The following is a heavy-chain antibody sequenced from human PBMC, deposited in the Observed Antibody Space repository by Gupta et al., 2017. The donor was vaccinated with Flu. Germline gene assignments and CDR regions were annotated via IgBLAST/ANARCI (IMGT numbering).Heavy chain of an antibody. CDR3: ARDLMVLLWVGEPETRFYYYYGMDV. D-gene: IGHD3-10*01. CDR2: ISSSSSYI. V-gene: IGHV3-21*01. Sequence: EVQLVESGGGLVKPGGSLRLSCAASGFTFSSYSMNWVRQAPGKGLEWVSSISSSSSYIYYADSVKGRVTISRDNAKNSRYLQMNSRRAEDTAVYYCARDLMVLLWVGEPETRFYYYYGMDVWGQGTTVTVSS. J-gene: IGHJ6*02. CDR1: GFTFSSYS.